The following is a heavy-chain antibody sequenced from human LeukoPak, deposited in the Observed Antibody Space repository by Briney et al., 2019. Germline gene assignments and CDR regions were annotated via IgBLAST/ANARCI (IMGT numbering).Heavy chain of an antibody. CDR1: SGSISSYY. CDR3: ARVHHYYYYYMDV. CDR2: IYYSGST. V-gene: IGHV4-59*01. J-gene: IGHJ6*03. Sequence: SETLSLTCTVSSGSISSYYWSWIRQPPGKGLEWIGYIYYSGSTNYNPSLKSRVTISVDTSKNQFSLKLSSVTAADTAVYYCARVHHYYYYYMDVWGKGTTVTVSS.